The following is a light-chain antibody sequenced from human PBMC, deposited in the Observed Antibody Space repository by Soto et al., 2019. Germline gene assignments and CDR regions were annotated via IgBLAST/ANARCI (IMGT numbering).Light chain of an antibody. CDR2: GTS. V-gene: IGKV3-20*01. CDR1: QSVSSRH. CDR3: HQYDSLPLT. J-gene: IGKJ4*01. Sequence: EIVVTQSPGTLSLSPGERATLSRRTSQSVSSRHLAWYQQKPGQAPRLLIYGTSNRATGIPDRFSASGSGSAFTLTIRRLEPDDFAVYYCHQYDSLPLTFGGGTKVDIK.